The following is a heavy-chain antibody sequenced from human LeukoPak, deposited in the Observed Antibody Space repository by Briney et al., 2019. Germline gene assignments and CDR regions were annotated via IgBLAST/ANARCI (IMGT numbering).Heavy chain of an antibody. CDR2: ISYDGSNK. CDR1: GFTFSSYA. J-gene: IGHJ6*02. V-gene: IGHV3-30-3*01. Sequence: GGSLRLSCAASGFTFSSYAMHWVRQAPGKGLEWVAVISYDGSNKYYADSVKGRFTISRDNSKNTLYLQMNSLRAEDTAVYYCARDKVVVVPAANRYYYGMDVWGQGTTVTVSS. D-gene: IGHD2-2*01. CDR3: ARDKVVVVPAANRYYYGMDV.